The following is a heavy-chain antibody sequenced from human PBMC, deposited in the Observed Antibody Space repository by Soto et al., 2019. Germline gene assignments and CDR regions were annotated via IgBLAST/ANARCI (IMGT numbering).Heavy chain of an antibody. V-gene: IGHV3-30*18. Sequence: GGSLRLSCAASGFTFSSYGMHWVRQAPGKGLEWVAVISYDGSNKYYADSVKGRFTISRDNSKNTLYLQMNSLRAEDTAVYYCAKDSLLLWFGESPDPHFDYWGQGTLVTVSS. CDR3: AKDSLLLWFGESPDPHFDY. J-gene: IGHJ4*02. CDR2: ISYDGSNK. D-gene: IGHD3-10*01. CDR1: GFTFSSYG.